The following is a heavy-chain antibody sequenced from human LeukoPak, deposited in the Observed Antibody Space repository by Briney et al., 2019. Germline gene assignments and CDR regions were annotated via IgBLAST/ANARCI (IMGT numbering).Heavy chain of an antibody. D-gene: IGHD2-2*01. CDR3: ARHGVYCSSTSCPLFTYCYCYMDV. CDR1: GGSISSSSYY. V-gene: IGHV4-39*01. Sequence: SETLSLTCTVSGGSISSSSYYWGWIRQPPGKGLEWIGDINHSGSTNYNPSLKSRVTISVDTSKNQFSLKLSSVTAADTAVYYCARHGVYCSSTSCPLFTYCYCYMDVWGKGTTVTISS. CDR2: INHSGST. J-gene: IGHJ6*03.